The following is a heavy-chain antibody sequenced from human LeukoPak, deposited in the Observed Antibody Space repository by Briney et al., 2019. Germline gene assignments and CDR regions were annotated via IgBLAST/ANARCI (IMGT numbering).Heavy chain of an antibody. D-gene: IGHD1-26*01. V-gene: IGHV3-30*02. CDR3: AKGPAGEWELLVRDNWFDP. CDR1: GFTFSSYG. Sequence: PGGSLRLSCAASGFTFSSYGMHWVRQAPGKGLEWVAYIQYDGSNEQYADSVKGRFTISRDNSKNTLYLQMNSLRAEDTAVYYCAKGPAGEWELLVRDNWFDPWGQGTLVTVSS. CDR2: IQYDGSNE. J-gene: IGHJ5*02.